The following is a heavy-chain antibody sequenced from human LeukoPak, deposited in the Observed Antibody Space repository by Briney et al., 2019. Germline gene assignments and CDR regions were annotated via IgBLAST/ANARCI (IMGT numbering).Heavy chain of an antibody. CDR2: IIPTLGIA. D-gene: IGHD3-10*01. V-gene: IGHV1-69*04. CDR1: GGTFSSYA. Sequence: SVKVSCKASGGTFSSYAISWVRQAPGQGLEWMGRIIPTLGIANYAQKFQGRVTITADKSTSTAYMELSSLRSEDTAVYYCAMTGFAGYFDYWGQGTLVTVSS. CDR3: AMTGFAGYFDY. J-gene: IGHJ4*02.